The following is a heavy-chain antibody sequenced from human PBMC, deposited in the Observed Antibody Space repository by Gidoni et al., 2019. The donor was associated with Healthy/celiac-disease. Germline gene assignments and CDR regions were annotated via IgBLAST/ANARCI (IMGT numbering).Heavy chain of an antibody. CDR1: GFTFSSYG. V-gene: IGHV3-33*01. CDR2: IWYDGSNK. CDR3: ARDKTVVRGVIIREPYYFDY. Sequence: QVQLVESGGGVVQPGRSLRLSCAASGFTFSSYGLHWVRQAPGKGLEWVAVIWYDGSNKYYADSVKGRFTISRDNSKNTLYLQMNSLRAEDTAVYYCARDKTVVRGVIIREPYYFDYWGQGTLVTVSS. D-gene: IGHD3-10*01. J-gene: IGHJ4*02.